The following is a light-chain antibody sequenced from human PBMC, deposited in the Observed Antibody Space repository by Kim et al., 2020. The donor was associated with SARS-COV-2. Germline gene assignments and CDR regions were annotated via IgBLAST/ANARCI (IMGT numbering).Light chain of an antibody. CDR1: SSNIGAGYD. CDR3: QSYDSSLSGWV. Sequence: GGTTACTGGSSNIGAGYDVHWYQQLPGTAPKLLIYGNSKRPSGVPDRFSGSKSGTSASLAITGLQAEDEADYYCQSYDSSLSGWVFGGGTQLTVL. J-gene: IGLJ3*02. V-gene: IGLV1-40*01. CDR2: GNS.